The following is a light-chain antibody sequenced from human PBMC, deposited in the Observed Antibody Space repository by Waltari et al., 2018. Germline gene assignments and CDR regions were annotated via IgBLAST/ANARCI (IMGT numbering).Light chain of an antibody. J-gene: IGLJ3*02. CDR3: ATWDDRMNGHWV. CDR1: SSNIGAHV. V-gene: IGLV1-44*01. CDR2: RND. Sequence: QSVLTQSPSASGTPGQRVTISRSGSSSNIGAHVVNWYQQLPGKAPKLLIYRNDQRPSGVPDRFSASKSGTSASLAISGLQSEDEADYYCATWDDRMNGHWVFGGGTKVTVL.